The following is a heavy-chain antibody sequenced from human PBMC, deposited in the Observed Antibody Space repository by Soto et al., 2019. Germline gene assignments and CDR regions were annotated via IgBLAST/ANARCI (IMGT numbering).Heavy chain of an antibody. CDR3: TRAGDYLKPRLQIYGMDV. CDR2: IRSKAYGGTT. Sequence: GGSLRLSCTASGFTFGDYAMSWFRQAPGKGLEWVGFIRSKAYGGTTEYAASVKGRFTISRDDSKSIAHLQMNSLKTEDTAVYYCTRAGDYLKPRLQIYGMDVWGQGTTVTVSS. D-gene: IGHD3-16*01. V-gene: IGHV3-49*03. J-gene: IGHJ6*02. CDR1: GFTFGDYA.